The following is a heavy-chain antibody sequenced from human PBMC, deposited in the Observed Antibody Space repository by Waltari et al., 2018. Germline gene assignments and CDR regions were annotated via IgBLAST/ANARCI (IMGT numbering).Heavy chain of an antibody. Sequence: PGKGLEWIGEIYHSGSTNYNPSLKSRVTISVDKSKNQFSLKLSSVTAADTAVYYCARGGGGSSGWGIFDYWGQGTLVTVSS. D-gene: IGHD6-19*01. J-gene: IGHJ4*02. V-gene: IGHV4-4*02. CDR2: IYHSGST. CDR3: ARGGGGSSGWGIFDY.